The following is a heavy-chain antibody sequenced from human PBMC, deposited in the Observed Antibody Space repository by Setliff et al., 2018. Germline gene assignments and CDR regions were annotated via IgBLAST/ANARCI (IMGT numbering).Heavy chain of an antibody. CDR1: DFSVSPVYY. V-gene: IGHV4-38-2*01. D-gene: IGHD1-1*01. CDR2: IFYSGRT. CDR3: ARTGTYRYFDS. Sequence: SETLSLTCVVSDFSVSPVYYWGLIRQPPGKGLEWIGSIFYSGRTFYNPSLKSRVTISVDTSKNQFSLTLSSVTAADTAVYYCARTGTYRYFDSWGQGTLVTVSS. J-gene: IGHJ4*02.